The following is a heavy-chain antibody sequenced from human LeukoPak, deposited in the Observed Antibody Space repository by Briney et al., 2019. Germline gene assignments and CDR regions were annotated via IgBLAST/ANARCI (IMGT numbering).Heavy chain of an antibody. CDR1: GYTFTDYY. Sequence: ASVKVSCKVSGYTFTDYYMHWVQQAPGKGLEWMGLVDPEDGETIYAEKFQGRVTITADTSTDTAYMELSSLRSEDTAVYYCATDLEVCSGGSCYSGYWGQGTLVTVFS. CDR2: VDPEDGET. J-gene: IGHJ4*02. CDR3: ATDLEVCSGGSCYSGY. D-gene: IGHD2-15*01. V-gene: IGHV1-69-2*01.